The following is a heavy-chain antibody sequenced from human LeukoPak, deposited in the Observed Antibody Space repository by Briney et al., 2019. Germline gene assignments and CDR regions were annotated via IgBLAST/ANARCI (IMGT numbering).Heavy chain of an antibody. CDR3: AKDRGDFPPYLDY. J-gene: IGHJ4*02. D-gene: IGHD2-21*02. CDR1: GLTSSVYA. CDR2: IRFDGSNE. Sequence: PGGSLRLSCAASGLTSSVYAMHWVRQAPGKGLEWVAFIRFDGSNEQYADSVKGRFTISRDKSTNTLYLQMNSLRAEDTAVYYCAKDRGDFPPYLDYWGQGTLVTVS. V-gene: IGHV3-30*02.